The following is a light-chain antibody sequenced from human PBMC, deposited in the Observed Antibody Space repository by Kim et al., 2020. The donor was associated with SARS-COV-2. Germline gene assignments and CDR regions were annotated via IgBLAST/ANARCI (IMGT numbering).Light chain of an antibody. CDR1: KSNIGRHA. J-gene: IGLJ3*02. Sequence: GQRGTIPCTGTKSNIGRHAVNWFQQRPGTAPKLLIRLNNQRPSGVPDRFSGSKSGTAVSLAISGLQSEDEADYYCAVWDDSLYAWVFGGGTQLTVL. CDR2: LNN. V-gene: IGLV1-44*01. CDR3: AVWDDSLYAWV.